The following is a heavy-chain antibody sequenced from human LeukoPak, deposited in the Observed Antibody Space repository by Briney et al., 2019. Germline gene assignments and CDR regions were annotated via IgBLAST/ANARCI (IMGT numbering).Heavy chain of an antibody. CDR3: ARMPFRNYYDSSGYYRLSDWFDP. D-gene: IGHD3-22*01. CDR2: INHSGST. Sequence: SETLSLTCAVYGGSFSGYYWSWIRQPPGKGLEWIGEINHSGSTNYNPSLKSRVTMSVDTSKNQFSLKLSSVTAADTAVYYCARMPFRNYYDSSGYYRLSDWFDPWGQGTLVTVSS. V-gene: IGHV4-34*01. J-gene: IGHJ5*02. CDR1: GGSFSGYY.